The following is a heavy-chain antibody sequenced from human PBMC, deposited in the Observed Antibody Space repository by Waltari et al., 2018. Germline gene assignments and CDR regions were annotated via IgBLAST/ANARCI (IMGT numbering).Heavy chain of an antibody. J-gene: IGHJ4*02. Sequence: QVQLVQSGAEVKKPGASVKVSCKASGYTFTGYFIHWVRQAPGQGLEWMGCINPNSGGTHFAQKFQGWVTRTRDTSISTVYMELTRLTSDDTAIFYCARGNTAYDYYFDHWGQGTLVTVSS. CDR2: INPNSGGT. CDR1: GYTFTGYF. V-gene: IGHV1-2*04. D-gene: IGHD5-12*01. CDR3: ARGNTAYDYYFDH.